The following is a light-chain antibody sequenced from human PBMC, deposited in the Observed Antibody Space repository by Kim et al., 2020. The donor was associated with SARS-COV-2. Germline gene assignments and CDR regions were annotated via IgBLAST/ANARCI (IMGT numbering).Light chain of an antibody. CDR1: SSYVGGYNY. J-gene: IGLJ1*01. CDR2: DVS. V-gene: IGLV2-11*01. CDR3: CSYAGSYTYV. Sequence: GQSVTMSCTGTSSYVGGYNYVSWYQQHPGKAPKLMIYDVSKRPSGVPDRFSGSKSGNTASLTISGLQAEDEADYYCCSYAGSYTYVFGTGTKVTVL.